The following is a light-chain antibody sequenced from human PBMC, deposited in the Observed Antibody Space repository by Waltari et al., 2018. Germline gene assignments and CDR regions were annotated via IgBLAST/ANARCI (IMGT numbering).Light chain of an antibody. V-gene: IGLV1-51*01. CDR2: DNY. Sequence: QSVLTQPPSVSAAAGQKVTISCSGSSPNIGKNYVSWYQQFPGTAPKLLIYDNYQRPAGVPDRFAGAKSGTSVTLGITGLQTGDEADYYCGTWDSSLSAGVFGTGTKVTVL. CDR3: GTWDSSLSAGV. CDR1: SPNIGKNY. J-gene: IGLJ1*01.